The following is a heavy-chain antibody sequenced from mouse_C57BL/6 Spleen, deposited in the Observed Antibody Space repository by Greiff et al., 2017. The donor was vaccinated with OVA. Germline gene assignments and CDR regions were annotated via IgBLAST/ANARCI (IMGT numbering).Heavy chain of an antibody. D-gene: IGHD1-1*02. CDR1: GYTFTSYW. CDR2: IHPSDSDT. Sequence: VQLHQPGAELVKPGASVKVSCKASGYTFTSYWMHWVKQRPGQGLEWIGRIHPSDSDTNYNQKLKGKATLTVDKSSSTAYLQLSSLTSEDSAVYYCAMGYGDYFDYWGQGTTLTVSS. J-gene: IGHJ2*01. CDR3: AMGYGDYFDY. V-gene: IGHV1-74*01.